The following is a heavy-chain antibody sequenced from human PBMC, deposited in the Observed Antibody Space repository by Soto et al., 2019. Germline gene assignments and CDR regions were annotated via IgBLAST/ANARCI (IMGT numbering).Heavy chain of an antibody. CDR2: ISGSGGST. CDR3: AKDHNTMIVRALFDY. D-gene: IGHD3-22*01. J-gene: IGHJ4*02. CDR1: GFTFSSYA. V-gene: IGHV3-23*01. Sequence: GGSLRLSCAASGFTFSSYAMSWVRQAPGKGLEWVSAISGSGGSTYHADSVKGRFTISRDNSKNTLYLQTNSLRAEDTAVYYCAKDHNTMIVRALFDYWGQGTLVTVSS.